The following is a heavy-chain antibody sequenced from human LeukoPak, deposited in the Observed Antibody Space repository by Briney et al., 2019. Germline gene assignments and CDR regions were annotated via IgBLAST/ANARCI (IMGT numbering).Heavy chain of an antibody. J-gene: IGHJ4*02. D-gene: IGHD6-6*01. V-gene: IGHV4-61*02. CDR1: GGSVSSGTYY. Sequence: SETLSLTCTVSGGSVSSGTYYWTWIRQPAGKGLEWIGRIYISGSTNFDPSLKSRVSILDTSQNQFSLKLSSVTAADTAVYYCAREGAARNFDYWGQGILVSVSS. CDR2: IYISGST. CDR3: AREGAARNFDY.